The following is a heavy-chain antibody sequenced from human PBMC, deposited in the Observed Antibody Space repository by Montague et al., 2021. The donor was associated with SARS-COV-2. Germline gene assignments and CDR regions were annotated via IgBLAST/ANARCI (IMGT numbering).Heavy chain of an antibody. Sequence: SETLSLTCTVSGGSISSSNYYWDWIRQPPGKGLEWIGSIYDSGSTYHNPSLKSRVTISVDTSKNQFSLKLSSVTAADTAVYYCARPVSYYDILSSSTNWFDPWGQGTLVTVSS. CDR3: ARPVSYYDILSSSTNWFDP. J-gene: IGHJ5*02. V-gene: IGHV4-39*01. CDR1: GGSISSSNYY. CDR2: IYDSGST. D-gene: IGHD3-9*01.